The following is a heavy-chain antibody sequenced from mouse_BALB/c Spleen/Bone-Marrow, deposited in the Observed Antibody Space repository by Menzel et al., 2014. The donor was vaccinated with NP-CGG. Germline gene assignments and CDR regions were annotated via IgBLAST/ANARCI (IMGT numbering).Heavy chain of an antibody. CDR3: ARSGIGYYYGSSSCAMDY. CDR1: GFTFSSFG. V-gene: IGHV5-17*02. D-gene: IGHD1-1*01. Sequence: EVKLVESGGGLVQPGGSRKLSCAASGFTFSSFGMHWVRQAPEKGLEWVAYISSGSSTIYYADTVKGRFTISRDNPKNTLFLQMTSLRSEDTAMFYCARSGIGYYYGSSSCAMDYWGQGTSVTVSS. CDR2: ISSGSSTI. J-gene: IGHJ4*01.